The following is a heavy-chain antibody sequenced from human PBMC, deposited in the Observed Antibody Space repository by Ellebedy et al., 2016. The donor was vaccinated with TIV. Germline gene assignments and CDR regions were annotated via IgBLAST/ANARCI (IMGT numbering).Heavy chain of an antibody. CDR2: IYFDGSYK. CDR3: ARRGIAVAGTNRHFYMDV. V-gene: IGHV3-33*01. Sequence: GGSLRLXCAASGFTFSDYAMHWVRQAPGKGLEWVAFIYFDGSYKYYADSVKGRFTVSRDNSKNTVDLQMNSLRAEDTAVYYCARRGIAVAGTNRHFYMDVWGKGTTVTVSS. D-gene: IGHD6-19*01. CDR1: GFTFSDYA. J-gene: IGHJ6*03.